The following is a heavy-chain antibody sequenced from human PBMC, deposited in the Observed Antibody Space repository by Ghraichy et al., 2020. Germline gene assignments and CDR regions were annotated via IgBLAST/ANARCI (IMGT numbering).Heavy chain of an antibody. V-gene: IGHV3-15*01. CDR3: TTELTYYYGSGRPTDDAFDI. J-gene: IGHJ3*02. D-gene: IGHD3-10*01. Sequence: GALRLSCAASGFTFSNAWMSWVRQAPGKGLEWVGRIKSKTDGGTTDYAAPVKGRFTISRDDSKNTLYLQMNSLKTEDTAVYYCTTELTYYYGSGRPTDDAFDIWGQGTMVTVSS. CDR1: GFTFSNAW. CDR2: IKSKTDGGTT.